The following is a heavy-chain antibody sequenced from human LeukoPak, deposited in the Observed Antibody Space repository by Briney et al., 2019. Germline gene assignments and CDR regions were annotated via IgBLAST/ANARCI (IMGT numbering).Heavy chain of an antibody. J-gene: IGHJ5*02. CDR2: MNPNTGNS. V-gene: IGHV1-8*01. D-gene: IGHD2-2*01. CDR3: ARKTCTTTSCLHP. Sequence: ASVKVSCKASGYTFTSYDINWVRQAAGQGLEWRGWMNPNTGNSGYAQRFQGRVTLTRDTSIDTAYMELSSLGSEDTAVYYCARKTCTTTSCLHPWGQGTLVTVSS. CDR1: GYTFTSYD.